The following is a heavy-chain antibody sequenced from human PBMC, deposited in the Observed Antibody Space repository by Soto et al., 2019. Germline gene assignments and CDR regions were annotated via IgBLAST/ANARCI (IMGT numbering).Heavy chain of an antibody. CDR1: GFTVSSNY. CDR2: IYSGGST. D-gene: IGHD3-22*01. Sequence: EVQLVESGGGLIQPGGSLRLSCVASGFTVSSNYMSWVRQAPGKGLEWVSVIYSGGSTYYADSVKGRFTISRYNSKNTLYLQMNSLRAEDTAVYYCARDRVESGYPEYFQHWGQGTLVTVSS. V-gene: IGHV3-53*01. CDR3: ARDRVESGYPEYFQH. J-gene: IGHJ1*01.